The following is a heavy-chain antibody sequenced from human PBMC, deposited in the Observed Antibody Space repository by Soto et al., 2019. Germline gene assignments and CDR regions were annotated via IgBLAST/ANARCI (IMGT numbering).Heavy chain of an antibody. CDR1: GFTFSNAW. Sequence: EVQLVESGGGLVKPGGSLRRSCAASGFTFSNAWMNWVRQAPGKGLEWVGRIKSRTDGGTTDYAAPVKGRFTISREEAKNTLYLQMDGLKTEDTAVYYCTTDGPPVIRGSGSYEFDYWGQGTLVTVSS. CDR2: IKSRTDGGTT. J-gene: IGHJ4*02. V-gene: IGHV3-15*07. D-gene: IGHD3-10*01. CDR3: TTDGPPVIRGSGSYEFDY.